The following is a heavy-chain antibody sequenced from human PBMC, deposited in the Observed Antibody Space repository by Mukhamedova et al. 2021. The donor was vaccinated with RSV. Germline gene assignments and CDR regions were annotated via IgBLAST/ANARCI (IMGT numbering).Heavy chain of an antibody. V-gene: IGHV1-8*01. CDR2: MNPNSGNT. Sequence: GWMNPNSGNTGYAQKFQGRVTMTRNTSISTAYMELSSLRSEDTAVYYCARAPYLYSYGYYVGYWGQGTLVTVSS. CDR3: ARAPYLYSYGYYVGY. J-gene: IGHJ4*02. D-gene: IGHD5-18*01.